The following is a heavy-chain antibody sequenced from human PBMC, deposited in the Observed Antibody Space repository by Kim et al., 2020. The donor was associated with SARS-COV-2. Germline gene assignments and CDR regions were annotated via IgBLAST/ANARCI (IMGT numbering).Heavy chain of an antibody. CDR2: LFSDSRT. CDR3: ARHDWFDP. V-gene: IGHV3-53*01. J-gene: IGHJ5*02. CDR1: GFTVSADH. Sequence: GGSLRLSCAASGFTVSADHMSWVRQAPGKGLEWVSLLFSDSRTFYADSVKGRFTISRDDSRNTVYHEMNSLRPEDTAAYYCARHDWFDPWGHGTQVTVSS.